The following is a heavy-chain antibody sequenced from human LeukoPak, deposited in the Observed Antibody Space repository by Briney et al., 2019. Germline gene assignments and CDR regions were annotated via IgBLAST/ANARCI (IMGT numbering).Heavy chain of an antibody. D-gene: IGHD1-1*01. CDR3: ARVVIATGPIDY. J-gene: IGHJ4*02. Sequence: PSGTLSLTCAVSGDSISSSSWWSWVRQSPGKGLEWIGEIYHSGSTNYNPSLKSRVTISIDKSKNQFSLKLSSVTAADTAVDYCARVVIATGPIDYWGQGTLVTVSS. CDR2: IYHSGST. CDR1: GDSISSSSW. V-gene: IGHV4-4*02.